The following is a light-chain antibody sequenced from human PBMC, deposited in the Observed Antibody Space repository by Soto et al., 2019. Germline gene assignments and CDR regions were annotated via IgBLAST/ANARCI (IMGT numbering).Light chain of an antibody. J-gene: IGLJ1*01. V-gene: IGLV2-8*01. Sequence: QSALTQPPSASGSPGQSVTISCTGTSSDVGGYNYVSWYQQHPGKAPKLMIYEVSKRPSGVPDSFSGSKSGNTASLTVSGLQAEDEADYYCSSYAGSNNYVFGTGTKSPS. CDR2: EVS. CDR3: SSYAGSNNYV. CDR1: SSDVGGYNY.